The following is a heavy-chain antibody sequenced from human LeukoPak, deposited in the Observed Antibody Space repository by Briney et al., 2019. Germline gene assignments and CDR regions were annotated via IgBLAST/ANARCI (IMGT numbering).Heavy chain of an antibody. D-gene: IGHD2-2*01. CDR1: GFPFSTYS. Sequence: KPGGSLRLSCAASGFPFSTYSMNWVRQAPGKGLEWVSSISSSGSYIYYADSVRGRFTISRDNAKNSLYLQMNSLRAEDTAAYYCASRYCSSTNCYAFDYWGQGTLVPVSS. V-gene: IGHV3-21*01. J-gene: IGHJ4*02. CDR3: ASRYCSSTNCYAFDY. CDR2: ISSSGSYI.